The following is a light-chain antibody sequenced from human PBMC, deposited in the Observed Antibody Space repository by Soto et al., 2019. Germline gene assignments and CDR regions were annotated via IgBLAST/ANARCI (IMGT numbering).Light chain of an antibody. J-gene: IGLJ3*02. CDR2: GNS. CDR1: SSNIGAGYD. CDR3: QSYDSRLSAL. Sequence: HSVLTQPPSVSGAPGQRVTISCTGSSSNIGAGYDVHWYQQLPGTAPKLLIYGNSNRPSGVPDRFSGSKSGTSASLAITGLQAEHEAAYSRQSYDSRLSALFGGGTKLTVL. V-gene: IGLV1-40*01.